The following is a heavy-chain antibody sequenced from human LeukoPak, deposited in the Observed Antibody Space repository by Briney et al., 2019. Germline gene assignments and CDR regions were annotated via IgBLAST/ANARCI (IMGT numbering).Heavy chain of an antibody. Sequence: KTGGSLRLSCAASGFTFSTYTMNWVRQAPGKGLEWVSSISTTSNYIYYTDSVKGRFTISRDNAKNSLYLQMNSLTAEDTAVYYCARDLGGIAAAGTWFDAWGQGTLVTVSS. D-gene: IGHD6-13*01. CDR1: GFTFSTYT. V-gene: IGHV3-21*01. CDR2: ISTTSNYI. J-gene: IGHJ5*02. CDR3: ARDLGGIAAAGTWFDA.